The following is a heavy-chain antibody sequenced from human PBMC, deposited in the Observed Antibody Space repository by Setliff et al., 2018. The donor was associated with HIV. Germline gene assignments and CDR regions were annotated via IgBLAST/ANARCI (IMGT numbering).Heavy chain of an antibody. V-gene: IGHV1-2*02. CDR1: EYTFTDYF. Sequence: GASVKVSCKASEYTFTDYFIHWVRQAPGQGLEWMGWISPYNGDTKVLQNFRGRVTMTRDTSINTAYLEFTGLRSDDTAVYYCARGFYCSSTSCYVRGAYYYYMDVWGKGTTVTVSS. CDR3: ARGFYCSSTSCYVRGAYYYYMDV. J-gene: IGHJ6*03. D-gene: IGHD2-2*01. CDR2: ISPYNGDT.